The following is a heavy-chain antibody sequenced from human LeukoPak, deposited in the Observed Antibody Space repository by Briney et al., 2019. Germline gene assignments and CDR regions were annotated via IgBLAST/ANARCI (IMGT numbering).Heavy chain of an antibody. V-gene: IGHV3-48*01. CDR1: GFTFSNYS. D-gene: IGHD3-3*01. Sequence: PGGSLRLSCAASGFTFSNYSMNWVRQAPGKGLEWVSYISDSSTTIYYADSVKGRFTISRDNAKNSLYLRMNSLRAEDTAVYYCARDRGGAYDFWSGYYTGYFDYWGQGTLVPVSS. CDR3: ARDRGGAYDFWSGYYTGYFDY. J-gene: IGHJ4*02. CDR2: ISDSSTTI.